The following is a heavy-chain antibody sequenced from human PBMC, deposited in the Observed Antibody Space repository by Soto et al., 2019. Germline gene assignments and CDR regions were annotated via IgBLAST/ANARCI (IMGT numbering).Heavy chain of an antibody. J-gene: IGHJ4*02. CDR3: ARGLYYYDSSGYSPDY. CDR1: GASITTYY. CDR2: ISYSGST. Sequence: SETLSLTCSVSGASITTYYWSWIRQPPGKGLEWIGSISYSGSTKYNPSLESRVMISLDTSKNQFSLKLSSVTAADTAVYYCARGLYYYDSSGYSPDYWGLGTLVTVSS. D-gene: IGHD3-22*01. V-gene: IGHV4-59*08.